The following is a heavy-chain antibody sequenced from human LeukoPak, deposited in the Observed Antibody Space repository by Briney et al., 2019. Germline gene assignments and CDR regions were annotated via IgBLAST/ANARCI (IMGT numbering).Heavy chain of an antibody. CDR3: ARDETVTTGYYYYMDV. D-gene: IGHD4-17*01. Sequence: GGSLRLSCAASGFTFSSYSMNWVRQAPGKGLEWVSSISSSSSYIYYADSVKGRFTISRDNAKNSLYLQMNSLRAEDTAVYYYARDETVTTGYYYYMDVWGKGTTVTVSS. CDR2: ISSSSSYI. J-gene: IGHJ6*03. CDR1: GFTFSSYS. V-gene: IGHV3-21*01.